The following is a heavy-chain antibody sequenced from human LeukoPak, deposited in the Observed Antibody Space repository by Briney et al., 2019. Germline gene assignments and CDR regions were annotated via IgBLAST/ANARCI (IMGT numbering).Heavy chain of an antibody. CDR1: GGSFSDYY. V-gene: IGHV4-34*01. CDR3: ARRRYSYGPQAKYNWFDP. J-gene: IGHJ5*02. CDR2: INHSGST. D-gene: IGHD5-18*01. Sequence: SETLSLTCAVYGGSFSDYYWSWIRQPPGKGLEWIGEINHSGSTNYNPSLKSRVTISVDTSKSQFSLKLSSVTAADTAVYYCARRRYSYGPQAKYNWFDPWGQGTLVTVSS.